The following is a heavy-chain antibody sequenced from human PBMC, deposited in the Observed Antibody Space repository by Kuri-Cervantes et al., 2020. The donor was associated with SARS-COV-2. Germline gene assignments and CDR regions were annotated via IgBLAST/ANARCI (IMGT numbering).Heavy chain of an antibody. D-gene: IGHD5-24*01. Sequence: GESLKISCAASGFTFNQYGMHWVRQAPGKGLEWVSAISGSGGSTYYADSVKGRFTISRDNSKNTLYLQMNSLRAEDTAVYYCAKDRGYTKGDYWGQGTLVTVSS. CDR3: AKDRGYTKGDY. V-gene: IGHV3-23*01. CDR2: ISGSGGST. J-gene: IGHJ4*02. CDR1: GFTFNQYG.